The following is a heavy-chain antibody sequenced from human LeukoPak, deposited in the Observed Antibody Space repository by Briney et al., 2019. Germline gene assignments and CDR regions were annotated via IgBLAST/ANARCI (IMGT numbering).Heavy chain of an antibody. CDR1: GFSFSSSW. V-gene: IGHV3-74*01. CDR2: INDDETST. D-gene: IGHD3-22*01. CDR3: ARDRYDSSGYYCISDY. J-gene: IGHJ4*02. Sequence: GGSLRLSCAASGFSFSSSWMHWVRQVPGKGLEWVSRINDDETSTTYAESVKGRFTISRDNAKNLLYLQMNSLRAEDTAVYYCARDRYDSSGYYCISDYWGQGTLVTVSS.